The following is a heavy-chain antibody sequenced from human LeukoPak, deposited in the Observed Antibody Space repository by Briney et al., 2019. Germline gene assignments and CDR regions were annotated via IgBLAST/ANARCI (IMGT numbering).Heavy chain of an antibody. CDR2: IKQDGSEK. Sequence: GGSLRLSCAASGFTFSSYWMSWVRQAPGKGLEWVANIKQDGSEKYYVDSVKGRFTISRDNAKNSLYLQMNSLRAEDTAVYYCARLARRITMVRGVITASYYYYMDVWGKGTMVTVSS. V-gene: IGHV3-7*01. J-gene: IGHJ6*03. D-gene: IGHD3-10*01. CDR3: ARLARRITMVRGVITASYYYYMDV. CDR1: GFTFSSYW.